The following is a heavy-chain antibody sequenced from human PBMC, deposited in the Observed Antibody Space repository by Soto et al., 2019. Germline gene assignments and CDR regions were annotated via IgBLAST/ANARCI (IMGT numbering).Heavy chain of an antibody. CDR3: AKGLLAIVGTTLPRDAFNI. CDR1: GLSFTTYV. CDR2: ISHEGSYK. J-gene: IGHJ3*02. Sequence: GGSLRLSCAASGLSFTTYVMHWVRQAPGKGLEWVAVISHEGSYKYYGDAVKGRFTISRDTSKNAVYLEMNSLRPEDTAVYYCAKGLLAIVGTTLPRDAFNIWGQGTMVTVSS. D-gene: IGHD1-26*01. V-gene: IGHV3-30*18.